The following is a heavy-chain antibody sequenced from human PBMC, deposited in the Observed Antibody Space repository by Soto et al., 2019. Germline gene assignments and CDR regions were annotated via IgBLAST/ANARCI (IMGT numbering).Heavy chain of an antibody. D-gene: IGHD3-22*01. J-gene: IGHJ3*02. CDR2: ISAYNGNT. CDR3: ARVSPYYYDSSGYYYPVDAFDI. V-gene: IGHV1-18*04. Sequence: QVQLVQSGAEVKKPGASVKVSCKASGYTFTSYGISWVRQAPGQGLEWMGWISAYNGNTNYAQKLQGRVTMTTDTSTSTAYMELRSLRSDDTAVYYCARVSPYYYDSSGYYYPVDAFDIWGQGTMVTVSS. CDR1: GYTFTSYG.